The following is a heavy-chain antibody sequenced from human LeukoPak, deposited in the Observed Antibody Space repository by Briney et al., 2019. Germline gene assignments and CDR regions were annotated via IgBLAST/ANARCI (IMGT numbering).Heavy chain of an antibody. CDR1: GGSISSYY. CDR2: IYYNGGT. J-gene: IGHJ5*02. CDR3: ARHNLYCRGVSCYPDWFDP. D-gene: IGHD2-15*01. V-gene: IGHV4-59*08. Sequence: SETLSLTCTVSGGSISSYYWNWIRQPPGKGLEWIGYIYYNGGTNYNPSLKSRVTISVDTSKNQFSLKLTSVTAADTAVYYCARHNLYCRGVSCYPDWFDPWGQGTLVTVSS.